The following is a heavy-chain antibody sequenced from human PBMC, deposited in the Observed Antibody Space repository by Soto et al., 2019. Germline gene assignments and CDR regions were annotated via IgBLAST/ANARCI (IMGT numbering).Heavy chain of an antibody. V-gene: IGHV2-26*01. CDR2: IFSNDEK. CDR1: GFSLSNARMG. D-gene: IGHD3-22*01. J-gene: IGHJ5*02. CDR3: ARIPTYYYDRSGYYYGWFDP. Sequence: QVTLKESGPVLVKPTETLTLTCTVSGFSLSNARMGVSWIRQPPGKALEWLAHIFSNDEKSYSTSLKSRLTSYKDTSKSQVVLTMTNRDPVDTATYYCARIPTYYYDRSGYYYGWFDPWGQGTLVTVSS.